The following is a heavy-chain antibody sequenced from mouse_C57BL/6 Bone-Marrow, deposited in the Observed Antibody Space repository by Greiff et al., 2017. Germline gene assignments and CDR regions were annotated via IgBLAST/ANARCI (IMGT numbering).Heavy chain of an antibody. CDR2: IYPRSGNT. D-gene: IGHD1-1*01. V-gene: IGHV1-81*01. Sequence: VQRVESGAELARPGASVKLSCKASGYTFTSYGISWVKQRTGQGLEWIGEIYPRSGNTYYNEKFKGKATLTADKSSSTAYMELRSLTSEDSAVYFCARRRVVVHFDYWGQGTTLTVSS. CDR1: GYTFTSYG. J-gene: IGHJ2*01. CDR3: ARRRVVVHFDY.